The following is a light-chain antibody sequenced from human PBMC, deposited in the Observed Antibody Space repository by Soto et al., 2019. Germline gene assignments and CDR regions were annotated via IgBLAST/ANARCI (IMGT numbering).Light chain of an antibody. CDR1: QSISSW. J-gene: IGKJ4*01. CDR3: QQSYNIQALT. V-gene: IGKV1-39*01. CDR2: GAA. Sequence: DIQMTQSPSTLSASVGDRVTITCRASQSISSWLAWYQQKPGKAPRVLIYGAASLQSGVPSRFSGSGSGTNFSLTINSLQPEDYATYYCQQSYNIQALTVGGGTKVDIK.